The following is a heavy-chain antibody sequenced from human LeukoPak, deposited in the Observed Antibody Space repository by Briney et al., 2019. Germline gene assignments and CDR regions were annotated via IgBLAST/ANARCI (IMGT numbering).Heavy chain of an antibody. CDR1: GFTFSSYG. V-gene: IGHV3-33*01. Sequence: GGSLRLSCAASGFTFSSYGMHWVRQAPGKGLEWVAVIWYDGSNKYYADSVKGRFTISRDNSKNTLYLQMNSLRAEDTAVYYCARGWDNQNFDYWGQGTLVTVSS. D-gene: IGHD1-14*01. CDR3: ARGWDNQNFDY. CDR2: IWYDGSNK. J-gene: IGHJ4*02.